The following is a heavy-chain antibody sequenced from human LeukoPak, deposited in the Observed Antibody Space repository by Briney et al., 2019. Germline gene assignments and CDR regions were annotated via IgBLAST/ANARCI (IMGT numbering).Heavy chain of an antibody. Sequence: GGSLRLSCAASGFTFSSYWMHWVRQAPGKGLVWDSRINNDGRTTNYADSVKGRFTVSRDNAKNTLYLQMNSLRAEDTAVYYCARSYSGSYWYYWGQGTLVTVSS. CDR3: ARSYSGSYWYY. J-gene: IGHJ4*02. CDR2: INNDGRTT. D-gene: IGHD3-10*01. V-gene: IGHV3-74*01. CDR1: GFTFSSYW.